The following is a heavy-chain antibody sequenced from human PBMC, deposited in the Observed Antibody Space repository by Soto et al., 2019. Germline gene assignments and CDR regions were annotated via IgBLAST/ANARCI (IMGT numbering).Heavy chain of an antibody. Sequence: PSETLSLTCAASGGSISSSNWWSWVRQPPGKGLEWIGEIYHSGSTNYNPSLKSRVTISVDTSKNQFSLKLSSVPAADTAVYYCERDNYCSSPSCYADAFDIWGQGTMVTVSS. CDR1: GGSISSSNW. J-gene: IGHJ3*02. CDR3: ERDNYCSSPSCYADAFDI. CDR2: IYHSGST. D-gene: IGHD2-2*01. V-gene: IGHV4-4*02.